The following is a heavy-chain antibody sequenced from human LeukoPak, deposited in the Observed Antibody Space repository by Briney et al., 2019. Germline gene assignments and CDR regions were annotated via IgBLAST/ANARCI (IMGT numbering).Heavy chain of an antibody. CDR2: ISSSSSYI. V-gene: IGHV3-21*04. J-gene: IGHJ4*02. D-gene: IGHD2-21*02. CDR3: ARLAVCGGDCFSGGVDFDY. CDR1: GFTFSSYS. Sequence: GGSLRLSCAASGFTFSSYSMNWVRQAPGKGLEWVSSISSSSSYIYYADSVKGRFTISRDNAKNSLYLQMNSLRAEDTAVYYCARLAVCGGDCFSGGVDFDYWGQGTLVTVSS.